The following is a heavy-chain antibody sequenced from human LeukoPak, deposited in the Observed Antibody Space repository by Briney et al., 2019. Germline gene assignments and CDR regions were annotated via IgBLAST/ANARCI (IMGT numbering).Heavy chain of an antibody. CDR2: ISSSSSYI. V-gene: IGHV3-21*01. CDR1: GFTFSSYS. D-gene: IGHD1-26*01. CDR3: ARLSGSYYPPGFYYYYYYMDV. J-gene: IGHJ6*03. Sequence: GGSLRLSCAASGFTFSSYSMNWVRQAPGKGLEWVSSISSSSSYIYYADSVKGRFTISRDNAKNSLYLQMNSLRAEDTAVYYCARLSGSYYPPGFYYYYYYMDVWGKGTTVTVSS.